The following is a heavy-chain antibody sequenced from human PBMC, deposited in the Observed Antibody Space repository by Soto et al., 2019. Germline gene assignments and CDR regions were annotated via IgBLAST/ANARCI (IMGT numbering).Heavy chain of an antibody. J-gene: IGHJ5*02. V-gene: IGHV4-31*03. D-gene: IGHD6-13*01. Sequence: SETLSLTCTVSGGSISSGGYYWSWIRQHPGKGLEWIGYIYYSGSTYYNPSLKSRVTISVDTSKNQFSLKLSSVTAADTAVYYCERAKGGSGWYNWLDPWGQGTLVTVYS. CDR1: GGSISSGGYY. CDR3: ERAKGGSGWYNWLDP. CDR2: IYYSGST.